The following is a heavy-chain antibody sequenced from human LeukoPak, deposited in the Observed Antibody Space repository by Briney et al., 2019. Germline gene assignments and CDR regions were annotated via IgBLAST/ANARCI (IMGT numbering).Heavy chain of an antibody. V-gene: IGHV3-23*05. CDR3: AKAAYCGGDCLNWFDP. CDR1: GFTFSSYA. D-gene: IGHD2-21*02. J-gene: IGHJ5*02. CDR2: VGSSASST. Sequence: GGSLRLSCAASGFTFSSYAMSWVRQAPGKGLEWVSSVGSSASSTYYADSVKGRFTISRDNSKNTLYLQMNSLRAEDTAVYYCAKAAYCGGDCLNWFDPWGQGTLVTVSS.